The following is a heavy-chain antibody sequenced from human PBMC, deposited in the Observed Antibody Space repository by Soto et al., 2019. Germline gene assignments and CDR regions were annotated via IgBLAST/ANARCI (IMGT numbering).Heavy chain of an antibody. CDR1: GFTFNTYS. Sequence: QVQLEESGGGVVQPGRSLRLSCEASGFTFNTYSMHWVRQPPGNGLDWLAAIWYDGTQKYYADSVKGRFIISRDNSKKTLYLEMNSLRAEDTAVYYCARAGGTTVTGLWHFDSWGQGTLVTVSS. J-gene: IGHJ4*02. CDR2: IWYDGTQK. CDR3: ARAGGTTVTGLWHFDS. V-gene: IGHV3-33*01. D-gene: IGHD4-17*01.